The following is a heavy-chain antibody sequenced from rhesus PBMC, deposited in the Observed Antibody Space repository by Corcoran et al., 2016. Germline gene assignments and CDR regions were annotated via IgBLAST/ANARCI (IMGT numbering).Heavy chain of an antibody. CDR3: AKDRYSGSPHTYYGLDS. CDR2: IDPSDSAT. D-gene: IGHD6-25*01. J-gene: IGHJ6*01. CDR1: GYSFTNSW. Sequence: EVQLVQSGAEVKRPGESLRVSCKTSGYSFTNSWITWVRQILGKGLEWMGMIDPSDSATRYSPSFQGQVTFSVDKSINTAYLQWSSLKASDTATYYCAKDRYSGSPHTYYGLDSWGQGVLVTVSP. V-gene: IGHV5-20*02.